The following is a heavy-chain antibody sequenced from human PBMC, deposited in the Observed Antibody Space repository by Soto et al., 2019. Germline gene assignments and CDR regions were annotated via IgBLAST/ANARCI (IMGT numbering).Heavy chain of an antibody. Sequence: ASVKVSCKASGYTFTSYYIRWVRQAPGQGLEWMGLTNPSGSGTTYSQKFQGRVTMTRDTSTSTVYMELSSLRSEDTAVYHCASGLERRYFVHWGQGTLVTVSS. V-gene: IGHV1-46*03. CDR2: TNPSGSGT. D-gene: IGHD1-1*01. CDR3: ASGLERRYFVH. J-gene: IGHJ4*02. CDR1: GYTFTSYY.